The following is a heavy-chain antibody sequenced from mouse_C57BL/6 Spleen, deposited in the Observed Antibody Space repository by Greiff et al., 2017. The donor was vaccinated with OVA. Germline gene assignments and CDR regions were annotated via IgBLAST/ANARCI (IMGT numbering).Heavy chain of an antibody. CDR3: ARADYYGSSYAIDY. Sequence: EVKVVESGGGLVKPGGSLKLSCAASGFTFSSYAMSWVRQTPEKRLEWVATISDGGSYTYYPDNVKGRFTISRDNAKNTLYLQMSHLKSEDTAMYYGARADYYGSSYAIDYWGQGTSVTVSS. V-gene: IGHV5-4*03. CDR1: GFTFSSYA. CDR2: ISDGGSYT. J-gene: IGHJ4*01. D-gene: IGHD1-1*01.